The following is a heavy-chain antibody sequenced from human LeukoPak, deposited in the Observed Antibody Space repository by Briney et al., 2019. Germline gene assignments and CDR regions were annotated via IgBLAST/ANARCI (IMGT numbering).Heavy chain of an antibody. CDR1: GFTFSNYG. J-gene: IGHJ6*03. CDR3: AKDQGVAARDYYYYYMDV. D-gene: IGHD6-6*01. V-gene: IGHV3-30*02. Sequence: GGSLRLSCAASGFTFSNYGMHWVRQAPGKGLEWVAFIRCDGSNKYYADSVKGRFTISRDNSKNTLYLQMNSLRAEDTAVYYCAKDQGVAARDYYYYYMDVWGKGTTVTVSS. CDR2: IRCDGSNK.